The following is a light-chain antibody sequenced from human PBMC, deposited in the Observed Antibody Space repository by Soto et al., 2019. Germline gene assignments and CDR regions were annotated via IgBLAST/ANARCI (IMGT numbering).Light chain of an antibody. CDR2: AAA. CDR3: RQYHAYPLT. CDR1: QGVRSW. Sequence: DIQMTQSPSSLSASVGDTVTITCRASQGVRSWLAWYQQKPGKAPKTLIAAAASLQSGVPSRFRGSGSGTDFTLTIRRLQPEDFAIYYCRQYHAYPLTFRGGTKVEIK. V-gene: IGKV1D-16*01. J-gene: IGKJ4*01.